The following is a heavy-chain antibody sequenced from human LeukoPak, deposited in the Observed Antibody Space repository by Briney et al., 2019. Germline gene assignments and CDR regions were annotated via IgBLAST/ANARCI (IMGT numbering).Heavy chain of an antibody. CDR1: GLAFSAYK. CDR3: VVGGSPGY. CDR2: ISTDGYTT. D-gene: IGHD2-15*01. V-gene: IGHV3-74*01. J-gene: IGHJ4*02. Sequence: GGSMRLSCAASGLAFSAYKMRWVRQAPRKGLVWVSRISTDGYTTDYADFVQGRFTASRDNTKNTWSLEMNSLRAEDTAVYYCVVGGSPGYWGQGTLVTVSS.